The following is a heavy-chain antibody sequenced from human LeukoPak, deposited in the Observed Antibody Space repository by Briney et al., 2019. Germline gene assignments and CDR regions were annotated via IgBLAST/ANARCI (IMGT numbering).Heavy chain of an antibody. V-gene: IGHV4-39*01. J-gene: IGHJ3*02. D-gene: IGHD1-26*01. Sequence: PSETLSLTCTVSGGSISSSSYYWGWIRQPPGKGLEWIGSIYYSGSTYYNPSLKSRVTISVDTSKNQFSLKLSSVTAADTAVYYCARLVGSTNQLIHDAFDIWGQGTMVTVSS. CDR1: GGSISSSSYY. CDR3: ARLVGSTNQLIHDAFDI. CDR2: IYYSGST.